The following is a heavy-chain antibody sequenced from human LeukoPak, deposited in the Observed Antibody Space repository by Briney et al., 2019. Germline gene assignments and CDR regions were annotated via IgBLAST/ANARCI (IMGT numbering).Heavy chain of an antibody. V-gene: IGHV4-4*07. CDR2: IYTSGST. Sequence: SETLSLTCTVSGGSISSYYWSWIRQPAGKGLEWIGRIYTSGSTNYNPSLKSRVTMSVDTSKNQFSLKLSSVTAADTAVYYCAREYPINDFWSGNMRGDYYYYYMDVWGKGTTVTVSS. J-gene: IGHJ6*03. CDR3: AREYPINDFWSGNMRGDYYYYYMDV. D-gene: IGHD3-3*01. CDR1: GGSISSYY.